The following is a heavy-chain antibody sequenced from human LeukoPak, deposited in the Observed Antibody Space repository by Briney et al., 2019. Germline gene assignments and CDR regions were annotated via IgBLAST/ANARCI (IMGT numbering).Heavy chain of an antibody. J-gene: IGHJ3*02. D-gene: IGHD3-10*01. Sequence: GGSLRLSCAASGFNFNNAWMSWVRQAPGKGLEWVATMTSSSTIYYADSVKGRFTISRDNAKNSLFLQMNSLRDEDTAVYSCARAQTMLWEFDAFDIWGRGTKVTVSS. V-gene: IGHV3-69-1*01. CDR2: MTSSSTI. CDR3: ARAQTMLWEFDAFDI. CDR1: GFNFNNAW.